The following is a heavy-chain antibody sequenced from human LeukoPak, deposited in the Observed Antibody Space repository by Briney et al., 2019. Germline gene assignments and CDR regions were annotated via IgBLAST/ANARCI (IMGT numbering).Heavy chain of an antibody. CDR2: IYSGGET. Sequence: PGGSLRLSCAASGFTVSSDYMSWVRQAPGKGLEWVSVIYSGGETYYADSVKGRFTISRDNSKNTLYLQMNSLRPEDRAVYYCARDPGLPNGMSVWGQGTTVTVSS. J-gene: IGHJ6*02. CDR1: GFTVSSDY. V-gene: IGHV3-66*02. D-gene: IGHD3-10*01. CDR3: ARDPGLPNGMSV.